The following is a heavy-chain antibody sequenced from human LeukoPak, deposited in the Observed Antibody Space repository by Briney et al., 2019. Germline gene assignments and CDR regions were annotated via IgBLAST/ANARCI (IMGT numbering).Heavy chain of an antibody. CDR1: GFTFSSYG. D-gene: IGHD4-17*01. V-gene: IGHV3-33*06. J-gene: IGHJ4*02. Sequence: GRSLRLSCAASGFTFSSYGMHWVRQAPGKGLAWVAVMWYDGSNKYHAASVKGRFTIYRDNSKNTLYLQMNSLRAEDTAVYYCAKQISRGDYVSSFDYWGQGTLVTVSS. CDR3: AKQISRGDYVSSFDY. CDR2: MWYDGSNK.